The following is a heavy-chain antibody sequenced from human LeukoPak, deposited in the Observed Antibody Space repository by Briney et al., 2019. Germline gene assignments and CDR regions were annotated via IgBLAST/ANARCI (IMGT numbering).Heavy chain of an antibody. CDR1: GFTLSSYA. J-gene: IGHJ3*02. CDR3: ARGAQSDAFDI. CDR2: ISYDGSNK. Sequence: GGFLRLSCAASGFTLSSYAMHWVRQAPGKGLEWVAVISYDGSNKYYADSVKGRFTISRDNSKNTLYLQMNSLRAEDTAVYYCARGAQSDAFDIWGQGTMVTVSS. V-gene: IGHV3-30-3*01. D-gene: IGHD1-26*01.